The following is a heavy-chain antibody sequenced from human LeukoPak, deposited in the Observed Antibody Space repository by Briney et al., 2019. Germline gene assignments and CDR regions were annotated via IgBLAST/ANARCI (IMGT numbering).Heavy chain of an antibody. CDR3: ARICGGYQPLTTYDAFDI. CDR2: IDWDDDK. J-gene: IGHJ3*02. V-gene: IGHV2-70*11. CDR1: GFSLSTSGMC. D-gene: IGHD2-2*01. Sequence: ESGPTLVNPTQTLTLTCTFSGFSLSTSGMCVSWIRQPPGKALEWLARIDWDDDKYYSTSLKTRLTISKDTSKNQVVLTMTNMDPVDTATYYCARICGGYQPLTTYDAFDIWGQGTMVTVSS.